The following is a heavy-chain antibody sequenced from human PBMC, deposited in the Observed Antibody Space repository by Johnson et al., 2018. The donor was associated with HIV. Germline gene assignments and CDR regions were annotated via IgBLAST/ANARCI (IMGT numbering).Heavy chain of an antibody. Sequence: VQLVESGGGSLQSGGSLRLSCAASGFNFSSHWMHWVRQSPGKGLVWVSRINSEGSIITYADSVKGRFTVSRDNAKNTLFLQMNSLRPEDTAVYDCTRGYCTHGVCYTKVDAFDMWGQGTMVTVSS. V-gene: IGHV3-74*03. D-gene: IGHD2-8*01. CDR1: GFNFSSHW. J-gene: IGHJ3*02. CDR3: TRGYCTHGVCYTKVDAFDM. CDR2: INSEGSII.